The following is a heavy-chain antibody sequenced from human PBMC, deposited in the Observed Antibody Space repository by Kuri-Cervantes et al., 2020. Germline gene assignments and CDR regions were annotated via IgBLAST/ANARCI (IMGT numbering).Heavy chain of an antibody. J-gene: IGHJ6*03. D-gene: IGHD5-12*01. CDR1: GFTFSSYS. Sequence: LSLTCAASGFTFSSYSMNWVRQAPGKGLEWVSYISSSSSTIYYADSVKGRFTISRDNAKNSLYLQMHSLRAEDTALYYFARGGYSDYVERGYMDVWGKGTTVTVSS. CDR2: ISSSSSTI. V-gene: IGHV3-48*01. CDR3: ARGGYSDYVERGYMDV.